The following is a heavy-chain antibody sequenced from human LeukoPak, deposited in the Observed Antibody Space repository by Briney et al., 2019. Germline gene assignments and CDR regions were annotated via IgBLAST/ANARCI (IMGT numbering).Heavy chain of an antibody. D-gene: IGHD3-10*01. V-gene: IGHV3-74*01. CDR1: GFTFSSYW. CDR2: INSDGSST. J-gene: IGHJ3*02. CDR3: AREYFVTMVRGSAFDI. Sequence: PGGSLRLSCAASGFTFSSYWMHWVRQAPGKGLVWVSRINSDGSSTSYADSVKGRFTISRDNAKNTLYLQMNSLSAEDTAVYYCAREYFVTMVRGSAFDIWGQGTMVTVSS.